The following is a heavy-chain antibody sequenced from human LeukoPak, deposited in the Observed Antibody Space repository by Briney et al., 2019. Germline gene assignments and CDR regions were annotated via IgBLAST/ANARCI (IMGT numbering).Heavy chain of an antibody. CDR1: GFSFSSYA. V-gene: IGHV3-23*01. CDR3: ASHESYDAFDI. Sequence: PGGSLRLSCVGSGFSFSSYAMTWVRQAPGKGLEWVSTITASSDSTFYADSVKGRFTISRDDSKNTFYLQMNSLRAEDTAVYYCASHESYDAFDIWGQGTMVTVSS. CDR2: ITASSDST. J-gene: IGHJ3*02.